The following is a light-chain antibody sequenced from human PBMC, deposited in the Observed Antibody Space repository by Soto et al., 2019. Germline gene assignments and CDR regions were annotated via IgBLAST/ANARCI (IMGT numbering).Light chain of an antibody. CDR2: DAS. CDR1: QSISSW. V-gene: IGKV1-5*01. J-gene: IGKJ2*01. CDR3: QQYNSYSYT. Sequence: DIQMTQSPSTLSASVGDRVTITCRASQSISSWLAWYQQKPGKAPKLLIYDASSLESGVPSRFSGSGSGTEFTLTISSLQPDDFATYYCQQYNSYSYTFGQGTRWISN.